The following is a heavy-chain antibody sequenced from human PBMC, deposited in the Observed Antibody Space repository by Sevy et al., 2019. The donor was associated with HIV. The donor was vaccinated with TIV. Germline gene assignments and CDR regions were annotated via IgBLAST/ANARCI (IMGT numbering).Heavy chain of an antibody. D-gene: IGHD6-13*01. J-gene: IGHJ6*02. V-gene: IGHV4-59*01. CDR1: GDSISGYY. CDR3: ARGIAAPRGMDV. CDR2: FYYSAST. Sequence: SETLSLTCTVSGDSISGYYWSWIRQPPGKGLEWIGYFYYSASTNYNPSLKSRVTISVDTTKNQFSLKVRSLTAADTAVYYCARGIAAPRGMDVWGQGTTVTVSS.